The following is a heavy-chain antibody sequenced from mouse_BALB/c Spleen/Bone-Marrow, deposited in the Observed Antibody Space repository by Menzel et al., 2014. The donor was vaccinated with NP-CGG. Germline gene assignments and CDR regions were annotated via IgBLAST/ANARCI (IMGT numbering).Heavy chain of an antibody. Sequence: EVKLMESGAELVKPGASVKLSCTASGFNIKDTYIHWVNQRPEQGLEWIGRIDPANGFAKYDPKFQGKATITADTSSNTAYLHLSSLTSEDTAVYYCARAYYGNYPYVMDYWGQGTSVTVSS. V-gene: IGHV14-3*02. CDR3: ARAYYGNYPYVMDY. D-gene: IGHD2-10*01. CDR1: GFNIKDTY. J-gene: IGHJ4*01. CDR2: IDPANGFA.